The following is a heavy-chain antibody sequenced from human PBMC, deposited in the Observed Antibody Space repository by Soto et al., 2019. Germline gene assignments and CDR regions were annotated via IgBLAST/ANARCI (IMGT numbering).Heavy chain of an antibody. V-gene: IGHV3-53*02. J-gene: IGHJ3*02. D-gene: IGHD3-3*01. CDR2: IYRGGSR. CDR1: GFSVSSDY. CDR3: ARATEWNALDI. Sequence: DVQLVETGGGLIQPGGSLRLSCAASGFSVSSDYMNWVRQDPGKGLEWVSVIYRGGSRYYADSVRGRFTISRDKSEHTLFLQMNSLRAEDTAVYYCARATEWNALDIWGQGTMVTVSS.